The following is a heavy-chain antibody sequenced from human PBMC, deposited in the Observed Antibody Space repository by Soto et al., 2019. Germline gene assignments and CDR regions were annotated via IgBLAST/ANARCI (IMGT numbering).Heavy chain of an antibody. V-gene: IGHV4-30-4*01. CDR2: IYYSGST. J-gene: IGHJ5*02. CDR3: ARGRPDGSRLDP. D-gene: IGHD6-13*01. CDR1: GGSISSGDYY. Sequence: QVQLQESGPGLVKPSQTLSLTCTVSGGSISSGDYYWSWIRQPPGKGLEWIGYIYYSGSTYYNPSLQSRVTLSVATPTSQCSLKLSSVTTADTAVYYCARGRPDGSRLDPWGQGTLVTVSS.